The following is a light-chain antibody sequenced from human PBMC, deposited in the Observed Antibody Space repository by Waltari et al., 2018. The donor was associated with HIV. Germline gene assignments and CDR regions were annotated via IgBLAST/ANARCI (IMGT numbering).Light chain of an antibody. CDR1: SSDVGSYHY. CDR2: EVN. Sequence: QSALTQPASVSGSPGQSITNSCTGTSSDVGSYHYVSWYQQYPGKVPKRLIYEVNNRPSGVSSRFSGSKSGNTASLTISGLQAEDEADYYCRSYTDSSTVVFGGGTKVTVL. CDR3: RSYTDSSTVV. V-gene: IGLV2-14*01. J-gene: IGLJ2*01.